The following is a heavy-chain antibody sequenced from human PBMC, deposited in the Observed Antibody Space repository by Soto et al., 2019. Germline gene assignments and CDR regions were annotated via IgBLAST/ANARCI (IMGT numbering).Heavy chain of an antibody. CDR1: GYTFTSYG. V-gene: IGHV1-18*01. CDR2: INPYNGHT. CDR3: ARDDSTGYPVPYED. D-gene: IGHD3-22*01. J-gene: IGHJ4*02. Sequence: ASVKVSCKASGYTFTSYGISWVRQAPGQGLEWMGWINPYNGHTNYVQNLQGRVTMTADTSSNTAYMELRSLRSVDTALYFCARDDSTGYPVPYEDWGQGTLVTVSS.